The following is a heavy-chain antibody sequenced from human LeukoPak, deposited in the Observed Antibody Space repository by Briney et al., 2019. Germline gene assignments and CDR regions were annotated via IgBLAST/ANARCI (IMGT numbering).Heavy chain of an antibody. CDR1: GFTLSSYA. J-gene: IGHJ4*02. Sequence: GGSLRLSCAASGFTLSSYAMTWVRQAPGRGLEWVSSVDGGGGGTYYADSVKGRFTISRDNSKDTLYLQMNGLRAEHTAVYFCAKQSAGSAAWYSLHYDFWGQGTLVTVSS. V-gene: IGHV3-23*01. CDR2: VDGGGGGT. CDR3: AKQSAGSAAWYSLHYDF. D-gene: IGHD6-13*01.